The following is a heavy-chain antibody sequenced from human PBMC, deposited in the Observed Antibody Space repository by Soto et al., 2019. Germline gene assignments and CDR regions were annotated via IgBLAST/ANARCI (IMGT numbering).Heavy chain of an antibody. J-gene: IGHJ4*02. CDR2: IKQDGSEK. V-gene: IGHV3-7*01. CDR3: ARQGPSGYDLVDY. D-gene: IGHD5-12*01. Sequence: GGSLRLSCAASGFTFSSYWMSWVRQAPGKGLEWVANIKQDGSEKYYVDSVKGRFTISRDNAKNSLYLQMNSLRAEDTAVYYCARQGPSGYDLVDYWGQGTLVTVSS. CDR1: GFTFSSYW.